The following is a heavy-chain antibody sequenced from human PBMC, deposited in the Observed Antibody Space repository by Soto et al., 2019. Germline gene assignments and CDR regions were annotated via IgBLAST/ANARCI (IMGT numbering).Heavy chain of an antibody. J-gene: IGHJ4*02. CDR2: IKQDESEK. CDR3: ARDGVVGGNINFDY. D-gene: IGHD1-26*01. V-gene: IGHV3-7*01. CDR1: GFSFSGNW. Sequence: GGSLRLSCAASGFSFSGNWMSWVRQAPGKGLEWVANIKQDESEKNYLDSVKGRFTISRDNAKNSLYLQMNSLRAEDTAVYYCARDGVVGGNINFDYWGQGTLVTVSS.